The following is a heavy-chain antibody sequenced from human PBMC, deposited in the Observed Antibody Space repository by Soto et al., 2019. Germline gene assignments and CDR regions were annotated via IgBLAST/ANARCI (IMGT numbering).Heavy chain of an antibody. Sequence: PSETLSLTCTVSGGSISSYYWSWIRQPAGKGLEWIGRIYTSGSTNYNPSLKSRVTMSVDTSKNQFPLKLSSVTAADTAVYYCARARHTSLTGDYYGMDVWGQGTTVTVSS. CDR1: GGSISSYY. CDR3: ARARHTSLTGDYYGMDV. V-gene: IGHV4-4*07. J-gene: IGHJ6*02. CDR2: IYTSGST. D-gene: IGHD1-20*01.